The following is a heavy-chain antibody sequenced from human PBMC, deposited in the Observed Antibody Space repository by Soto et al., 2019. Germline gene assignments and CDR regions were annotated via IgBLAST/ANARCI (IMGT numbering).Heavy chain of an antibody. D-gene: IGHD3-10*01. Sequence: SVKVSCKASGGTFSSSAISWVRQAPGQGLEWMGGIIPIFGTANYAQKFQGRVTITADESTSTAYMELSSLRSEDTAVYYCARAEYGSGSHRGWDGWGQGTTVTVAS. CDR1: GGTFSSSA. J-gene: IGHJ6*02. CDR3: ARAEYGSGSHRGWDG. CDR2: IIPIFGTA. V-gene: IGHV1-69*13.